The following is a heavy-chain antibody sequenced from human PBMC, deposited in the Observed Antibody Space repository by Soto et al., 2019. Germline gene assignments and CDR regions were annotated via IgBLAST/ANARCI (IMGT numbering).Heavy chain of an antibody. Sequence: QVQLVQSGAEVKKPGASVKVSCQASGYTFTSYDINWVRQATGQGLEWMGWMNPNSGNTGYAQKFQGRVTMTRNTSISTAYMELSSLRSEDTAVYYCAIFRLRRDLMFQLGFDPWGQGTLVTVSS. V-gene: IGHV1-8*01. CDR1: GYTFTSYD. J-gene: IGHJ5*02. CDR3: AIFRLRRDLMFQLGFDP. CDR2: MNPNSGNT. D-gene: IGHD4-17*01.